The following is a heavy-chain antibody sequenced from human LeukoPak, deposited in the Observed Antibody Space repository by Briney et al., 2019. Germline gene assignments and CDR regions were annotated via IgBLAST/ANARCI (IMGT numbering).Heavy chain of an antibody. CDR2: IYYSGST. CDR3: ARLGLPYDSSGYYLDY. Sequence: SETLSLTCTVSGGSISSYYWSWIRQPPGKGLEWIGYIYYSGSTNYNPSLKSRVTISVDTSKNQFSLKLSSVTAADTAVYYCARLGLPYDSSGYYLDYWGQGTLVTVSS. D-gene: IGHD3-22*01. J-gene: IGHJ4*02. CDR1: GGSISSYY. V-gene: IGHV4-59*08.